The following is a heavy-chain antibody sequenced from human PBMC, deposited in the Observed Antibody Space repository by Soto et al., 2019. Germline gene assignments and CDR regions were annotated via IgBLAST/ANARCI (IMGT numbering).Heavy chain of an antibody. D-gene: IGHD3-16*02. V-gene: IGHV3-74*01. CDR3: ARDFRSFSTPFDP. J-gene: IGHJ5*02. Sequence: GGSLRLSCAASGFTFSSYWMHWVRQVPGKGLVWVSRISSDGSITNYADSVKGRFSISRDNAKNTLYLQMNSLRAEDTAVYFCARDFRSFSTPFDPWGQGTLVTVSS. CDR1: GFTFSSYW. CDR2: ISSDGSIT.